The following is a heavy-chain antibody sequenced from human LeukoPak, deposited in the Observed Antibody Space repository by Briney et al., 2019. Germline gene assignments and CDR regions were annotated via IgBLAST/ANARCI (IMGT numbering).Heavy chain of an antibody. CDR2: IYYSGST. J-gene: IGHJ3*02. Sequence: SETLSLTCTVSGGSISSSSYYWGWIRQPPGRGLEWIGSIYYSGSTYYNPSLKSRVTISVDTSKDQFSLKLSSVTAADTAVYYCARHRYEGSSWYHAFDIWGQGTMVTVSS. CDR3: ARHRYEGSSWYHAFDI. V-gene: IGHV4-39*01. CDR1: GGSISSSSYY. D-gene: IGHD6-13*01.